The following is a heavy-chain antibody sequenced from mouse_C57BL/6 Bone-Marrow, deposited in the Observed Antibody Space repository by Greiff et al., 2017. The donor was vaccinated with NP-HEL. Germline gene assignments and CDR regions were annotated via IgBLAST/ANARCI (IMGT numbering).Heavy chain of an antibody. Sequence: VQLQQSGPVLVKPGASVKMSCKASGYTFTDYYMNWVKQSHGKSLEWIGVINPYNGGTSYNQKFKGKATLTVDKSSSTAYMALNSLTSEDSAVYYCARERGYYGRYFDVWGTGTTVTVSS. CDR2: INPYNGGT. D-gene: IGHD2-1*01. J-gene: IGHJ1*03. CDR1: GYTFTDYY. CDR3: ARERGYYGRYFDV. V-gene: IGHV1-19*01.